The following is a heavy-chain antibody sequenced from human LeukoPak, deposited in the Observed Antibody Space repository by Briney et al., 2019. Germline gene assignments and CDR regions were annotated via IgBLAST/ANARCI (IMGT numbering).Heavy chain of an antibody. Sequence: GGSLRLSCAASGFTFDDYGMSWVRQAPGKGLEWVSGINWNGGSTGYADSVKGRFTISRDNAKNSLYLQMNSLRAEDTALYYCARDRNYYDSSALDYWGQGTLVTVSS. J-gene: IGHJ4*02. D-gene: IGHD3-22*01. CDR3: ARDRNYYDSSALDY. CDR2: INWNGGST. V-gene: IGHV3-20*04. CDR1: GFTFDDYG.